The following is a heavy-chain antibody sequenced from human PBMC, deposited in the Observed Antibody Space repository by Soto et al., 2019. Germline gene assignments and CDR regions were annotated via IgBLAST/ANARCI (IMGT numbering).Heavy chain of an antibody. CDR1: GYTFTSYD. CDR2: MNPNSGNT. V-gene: IGHV1-8*01. CDR3: AADLAPSDPYNWFDP. J-gene: IGHJ5*02. Sequence: GASVKVSCKASGYTFTSYDINWVRQATGQGFEWMGWMNPNSGNTGYAQKFQGRVTMTRDTSITTAYMELSSLRSEDTAVYYCAADLAPSDPYNWFDPWGQGTLVTVS. D-gene: IGHD3-3*02.